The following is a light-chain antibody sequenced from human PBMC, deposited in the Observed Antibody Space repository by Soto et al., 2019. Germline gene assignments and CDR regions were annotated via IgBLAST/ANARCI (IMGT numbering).Light chain of an antibody. CDR2: DAS. CDR1: QSISTY. CDR3: QQRRDWPRGFT. V-gene: IGKV3-11*01. Sequence: EIVLTQSPATLSLSPGXSATLSCRASQSISTYVAWYQQKPGQAPRLLISDASNRATGIPARFSASGSGTDFTLTISSLETEDFGVYYCQQRRDWPRGFTFGQGTRLES. J-gene: IGKJ5*01.